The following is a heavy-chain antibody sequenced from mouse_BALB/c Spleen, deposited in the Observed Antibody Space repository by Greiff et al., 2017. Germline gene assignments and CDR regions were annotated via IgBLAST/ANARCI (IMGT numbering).Heavy chain of an antibody. J-gene: IGHJ4*01. Sequence: QVQLQQSGAELVKPGASVKLSCKASGYTFTSYYMYWVKQRPGQGLEWIGEINPSNGGTNFNEKFKSKATLTVDKSSSTAYMQLSSLTSEDSAVYYCTRRTGTGAMDYWGQGTSVTVSS. CDR2: INPSNGGT. CDR3: TRRTGTGAMDY. CDR1: GYTFTSYY. V-gene: IGHV1S81*02. D-gene: IGHD4-1*01.